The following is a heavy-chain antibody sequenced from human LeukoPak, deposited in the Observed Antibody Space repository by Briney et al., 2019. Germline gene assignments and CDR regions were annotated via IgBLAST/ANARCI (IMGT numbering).Heavy chain of an antibody. CDR1: RFTFSSYE. CDR2: ISNSGGVM. Sequence: GGSLRLSCTASRFTFSSYEMNWVRQAPGKGLEWVSYISNSGGVMRYADSVKGRFSISRDNAKKSLYLQMNSLRAEDTAVYYCASPSYWGQGTLVTVSS. J-gene: IGHJ4*02. CDR3: ASPSY. V-gene: IGHV3-48*03.